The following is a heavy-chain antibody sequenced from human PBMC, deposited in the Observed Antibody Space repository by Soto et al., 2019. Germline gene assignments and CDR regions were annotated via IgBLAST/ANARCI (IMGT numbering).Heavy chain of an antibody. CDR3: AKDQGSSWPYQAYYCYYGMDV. CDR2: ISYDGSNK. V-gene: IGHV3-30*18. CDR1: GFTFSSYG. Sequence: QVQLVESGGGVVQPGRSLRLSCAASGFTFSSYGMHWVRQAPGKGLEWVAVISYDGSNKYYADSVKGRFTICRDNSNNTLYLQMNSLKADDTAVYYCAKDQGSSWPYQAYYCYYGMDVWGQGTTVTVSS. D-gene: IGHD6-13*01. J-gene: IGHJ6*02.